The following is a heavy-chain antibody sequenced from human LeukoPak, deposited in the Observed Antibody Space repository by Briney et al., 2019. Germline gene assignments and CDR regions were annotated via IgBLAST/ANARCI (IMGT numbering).Heavy chain of an antibody. D-gene: IGHD3-10*01. V-gene: IGHV4-38-2*01. J-gene: IGHJ6*04. Sequence: SETLSLTCAVSGYSISSGYYWGWIRQPPGKGLEWIGSIFHSGSTYYNPSLKSRVNMSVDTSKNQISLKLSSVTAADTAVYYCARASGSYGSGSYYYGMNVWGKGTTVTVSS. CDR2: IFHSGST. CDR3: ARASGSYGSGSYYYGMNV. CDR1: GYSISSGYY.